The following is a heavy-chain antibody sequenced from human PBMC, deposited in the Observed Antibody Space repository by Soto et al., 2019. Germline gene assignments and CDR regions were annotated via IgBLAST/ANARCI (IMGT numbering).Heavy chain of an antibody. CDR3: AGDGVRNGAYNGWLDP. CDR1: GFTFNNFW. Sequence: EVQLVESGGGLVQPGGSLRLSCAASGFTFNNFWMHWVRQAPGKGLEWVANIKEDGREKYYVASVKGRFTISRDNDKSLLYLQMDSLTPDDTAVYYCAGDGVRNGAYNGWLDPWGQGTLVTVSS. D-gene: IGHD3-16*01. J-gene: IGHJ5*02. CDR2: IKEDGREK. V-gene: IGHV3-7*03.